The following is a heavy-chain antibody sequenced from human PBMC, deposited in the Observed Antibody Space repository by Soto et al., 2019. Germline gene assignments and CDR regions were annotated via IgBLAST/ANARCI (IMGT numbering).Heavy chain of an antibody. V-gene: IGHV3-33*01. Sequence: GGSLILSCAASGFTFSSYCMHWVRQAPGKGLEWVAVIWYDGSNKYYADSVKGRFTISRDNSKNTLYLQMNSLRAEDTAVYYCARAAGFYYFDYWGQGTLVTVSS. J-gene: IGHJ4*02. CDR2: IWYDGSNK. D-gene: IGHD3-3*01. CDR1: GFTFSSYC. CDR3: ARAAGFYYFDY.